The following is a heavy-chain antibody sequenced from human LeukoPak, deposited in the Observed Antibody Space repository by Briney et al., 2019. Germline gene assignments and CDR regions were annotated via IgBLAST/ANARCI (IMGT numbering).Heavy chain of an antibody. CDR3: AKDRRPNSGSYLDY. CDR2: ISYDGSNK. Sequence: GRSLRLSCAASGFTLSSYGMHWVRQAPGKGLEWVAVISYDGSNKYYADSVKGRFTISRDNSKNTLYLQMNSLRAEDTAVYYCAKDRRPNSGSYLDYWGQGTLVTVSS. V-gene: IGHV3-30*18. J-gene: IGHJ4*02. CDR1: GFTLSSYG. D-gene: IGHD1-26*01.